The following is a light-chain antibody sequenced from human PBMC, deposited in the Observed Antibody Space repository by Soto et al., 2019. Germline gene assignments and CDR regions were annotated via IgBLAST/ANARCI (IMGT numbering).Light chain of an antibody. Sequence: IEMTQSPATPSASPGDRATLSCRASQPVNNNLAWYQQKPGQAPRLLIYGVSTRATGISARFSGGGSVTEFTLTISGLQSEDFALYYCQQYEKWPPSITFGQGTRLEIK. J-gene: IGKJ5*01. CDR2: GVS. V-gene: IGKV3-15*01. CDR3: QQYEKWPPSIT. CDR1: QPVNNN.